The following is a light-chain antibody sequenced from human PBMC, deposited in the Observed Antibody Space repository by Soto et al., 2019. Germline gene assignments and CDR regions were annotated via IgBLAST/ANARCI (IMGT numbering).Light chain of an antibody. Sequence: EIVLTQSPGTLSLSPGERATLSCRASQSVSSSYLAWYQQKPGQAPRLLIYGASSRATGIPDRFSGSGSGTYFTITISRLEHEYFAVYYCQQYGSSQSFGQGTKVEIK. CDR2: GAS. CDR1: QSVSSSY. CDR3: QQYGSSQS. V-gene: IGKV3-20*01. J-gene: IGKJ1*01.